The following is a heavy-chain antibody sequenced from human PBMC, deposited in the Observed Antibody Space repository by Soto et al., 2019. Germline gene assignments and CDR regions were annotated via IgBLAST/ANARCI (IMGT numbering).Heavy chain of an antibody. CDR2: IYWNDDN. D-gene: IGHD1-1*01. CDR3: VYRRKTIPGLYYYYGLDV. CDR1: GFSLSTSGVG. Sequence: HITLKESGPTLVKPTQTLTLTCTVSGFSLSTSGVGVGWIRQPPGQALEWLALIYWNDDNHYSPSLKNRLTITKDTSQNQVVLTMTNMDPLDTATYYCVYRRKTIPGLYYYYGLDVWGQGITVTVSS. V-gene: IGHV2-5*01. J-gene: IGHJ6*02.